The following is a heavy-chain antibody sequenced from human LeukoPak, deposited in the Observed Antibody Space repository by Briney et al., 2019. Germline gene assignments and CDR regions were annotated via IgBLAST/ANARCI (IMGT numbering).Heavy chain of an antibody. CDR2: TNSGGEDT. CDR3: ARRIGYSSGHSAVYYFDY. J-gene: IGHJ4*02. Sequence: AESLRLSCAASGFTFSTYWMHWVRQAPGEGLVWVSLTNSGGEDTTYTDSVKGRFTISRENTVNTLYLQMNSVRAEETSVYYCARRIGYSSGHSAVYYFDYWGQGTLVTVSS. V-gene: IGHV3-74*03. CDR1: GFTFSTYW. D-gene: IGHD6-19*01.